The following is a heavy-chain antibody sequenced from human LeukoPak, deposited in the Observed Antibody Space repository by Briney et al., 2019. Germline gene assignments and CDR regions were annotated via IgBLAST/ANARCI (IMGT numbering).Heavy chain of an antibody. CDR2: INRDGSST. D-gene: IGHD3-10*01. CDR3: AREHAGVSAFDI. V-gene: IGHV3-74*01. J-gene: IGHJ3*02. CDR1: GIIFSNYW. Sequence: GGSLRLSCAASGIIFSNYWMHWVRQAPGKGLVWVSRINRDGSSTSYADSVKGRFTISRDNAKNTLYLQMNSLRAEDTAVYYCAREHAGVSAFDIWGQGTVVTVSS.